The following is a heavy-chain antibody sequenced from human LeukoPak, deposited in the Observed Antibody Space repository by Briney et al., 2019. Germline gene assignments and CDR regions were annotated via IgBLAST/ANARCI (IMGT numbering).Heavy chain of an antibody. CDR3: ARDDGRYIDWLGHDAFDI. CDR1: GYTFTGYY. J-gene: IGHJ3*02. CDR2: INPNSGGT. D-gene: IGHD3-9*01. Sequence: ASVKVSCKASGYTFTGYYMHWVRQAPGQGLEWMGWINPNSGGTNYAQKFQGRVTITADESTSTAYMEVSSLRSEDTAVYYCARDDGRYIDWLGHDAFDIWGQGTMVTVSS. V-gene: IGHV1-2*02.